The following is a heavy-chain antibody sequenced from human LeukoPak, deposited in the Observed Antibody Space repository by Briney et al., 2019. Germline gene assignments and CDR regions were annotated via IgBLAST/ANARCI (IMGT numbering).Heavy chain of an antibody. J-gene: IGHJ6*03. CDR3: AREFFSSSWDPTRHYYYYYYMDV. Sequence: PSETLSLTCTVSGGSISSSSYYWGWIRQPPGKGLEWIGSIYYSGSTYYNPSLKSRVTISVDTSKNQFSLKLSSVTAADTAVYYCAREFFSSSWDPTRHYYYYYYMDVWGKGTTITVSS. CDR2: IYYSGST. D-gene: IGHD6-13*01. V-gene: IGHV4-39*07. CDR1: GGSISSSSYY.